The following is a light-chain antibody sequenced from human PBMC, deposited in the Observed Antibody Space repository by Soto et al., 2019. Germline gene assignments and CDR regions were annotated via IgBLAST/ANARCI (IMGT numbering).Light chain of an antibody. CDR2: DAP. Sequence: DIQMTQSPSTLSGSVGDRVTITCRASQTISSWLACYQQKPGKVPKLLIYDAPNLGSGVPSRFSGSGSGTEFTLTISSLQPDDFATYYCQQYNSYSFGQGTKVDIK. CDR1: QTISSW. J-gene: IGKJ1*01. CDR3: QQYNSYS. V-gene: IGKV1-5*01.